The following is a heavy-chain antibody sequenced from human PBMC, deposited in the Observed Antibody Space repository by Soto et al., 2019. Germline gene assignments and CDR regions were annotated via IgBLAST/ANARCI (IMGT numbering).Heavy chain of an antibody. V-gene: IGHV3-23*01. J-gene: IGHJ5*02. CDR3: ARVCRDGYNYDWFDP. CDR1: GFTFSSYA. Sequence: GGSLRLSCAASGFTFSSYAMSWVRQAPGKGLEWVSAISGSGGSTYYADSVKGRFTISRDNAKNSLYLQMNSLRAEDTAVYYCARVCRDGYNYDWFDPWGQGTLVTVSS. D-gene: IGHD5-12*01. CDR2: ISGSGGST.